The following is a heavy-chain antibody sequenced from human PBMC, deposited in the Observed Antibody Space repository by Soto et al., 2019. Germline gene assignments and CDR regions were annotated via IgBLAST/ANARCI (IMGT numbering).Heavy chain of an antibody. D-gene: IGHD6-13*01. CDR1: GGSSSSSSYY. CDR2: IYYSGST. Sequence: SETLSLTCTVSGGSSSSSSYYWGWIRQPPGKGLEWIGSIYYSGSTYYNPSLKSRVTISVDTSKNQFSLKLSSVTAADTAVYYCARRQSSSWYGLWGQGTLVT. CDR3: ARRQSSSWYGL. J-gene: IGHJ4*02. V-gene: IGHV4-39*01.